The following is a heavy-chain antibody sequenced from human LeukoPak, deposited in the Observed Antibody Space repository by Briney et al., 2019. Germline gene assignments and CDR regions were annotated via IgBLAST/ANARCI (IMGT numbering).Heavy chain of an antibody. D-gene: IGHD6-19*01. CDR2: ISSSSSYI. J-gene: IGHJ2*01. CDR1: GFTFSSYS. Sequence: GGSLRLSCAASGFTFSSYSMNWVRQAPGKGLEWVSSISSSSSYIYYADSVKGRFTISRDNAKNSLCLQMNSLRAEDTAVYYCARDEGGSGWYRSYWYFDLWGRGTLVTVSS. CDR3: ARDEGGSGWYRSYWYFDL. V-gene: IGHV3-21*01.